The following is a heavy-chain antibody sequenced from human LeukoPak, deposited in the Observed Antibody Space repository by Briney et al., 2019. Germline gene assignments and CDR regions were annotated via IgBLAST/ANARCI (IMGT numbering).Heavy chain of an antibody. J-gene: IGHJ4*02. V-gene: IGHV1-2*02. D-gene: IGHD2-15*01. CDR1: GYTFTGYY. Sequence: ASVKVSCKASGYTFTGYYMHWVRQAPGQGLEWMGWINPNSGGTNYAQKFRGRVTMTRDTSISTAYMELSRLRSDDTAVYYCARARHYCSGGSCIPFDYWGQGTLVTVSS. CDR3: ARARHYCSGGSCIPFDY. CDR2: INPNSGGT.